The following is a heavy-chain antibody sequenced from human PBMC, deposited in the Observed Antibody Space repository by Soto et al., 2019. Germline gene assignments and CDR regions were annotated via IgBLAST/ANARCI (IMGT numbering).Heavy chain of an antibody. CDR3: AREVLVWFGEFLEDYYYHGMDV. D-gene: IGHD3-10*01. J-gene: IGHJ6*02. V-gene: IGHV3-7*05. CDR2: ITEDGSET. Sequence: EVQVVESGGGLVQPGGSLRLSCAASGFTLSSYWMTWVRQAPGKGLEWVANITEDGSETYYVDSVKGRFTISRDNAKNTLYLKLNSLRAEDTAVYYCAREVLVWFGEFLEDYYYHGMDVWGQGTTVTVSS. CDR1: GFTLSSYW.